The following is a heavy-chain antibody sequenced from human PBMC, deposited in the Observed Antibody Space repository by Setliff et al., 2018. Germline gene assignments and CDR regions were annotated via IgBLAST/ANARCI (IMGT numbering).Heavy chain of an antibody. D-gene: IGHD2-21*01. V-gene: IGHV5-51*01. CDR2: IYPSNADT. CDR3: ARRGERFFNLFDP. J-gene: IGHJ5*02. Sequence: PGESLKTSSQCAGYSFSNFWIGWVRQVPGKGLEWMGIIYPSNADTRYSPSFQGQVTITTDASINTAFLQWNNLTASDTAVYYCARRGERFFNLFDPWGQGTLVTVSS. CDR1: GYSFSNFW.